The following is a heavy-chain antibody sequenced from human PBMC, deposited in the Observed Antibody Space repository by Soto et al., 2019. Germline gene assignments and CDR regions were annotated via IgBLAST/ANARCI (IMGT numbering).Heavy chain of an antibody. V-gene: IGHV4-4*02. J-gene: IGHJ6*02. CDR1: GGSISSSNW. Sequence: PSGTLSLTCAVSGGSISSSNWWGWVRQPPGKGLEWIGEIYHSGSTNYNPSLKSRVTISVDKSKNQFSLKLSSVTAADTAVYYCARRVVMYYYGMDVWGQGTTVTVSS. CDR2: IYHSGST. CDR3: ARRVVMYYYGMDV. D-gene: IGHD3-22*01.